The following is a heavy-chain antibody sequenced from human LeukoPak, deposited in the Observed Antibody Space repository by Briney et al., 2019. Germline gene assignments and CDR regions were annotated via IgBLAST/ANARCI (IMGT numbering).Heavy chain of an antibody. CDR1: EFTFNNYC. CDR2: ISGSGSYI. V-gene: IGHV3-21*01. D-gene: IGHD3-16*02. J-gene: IGHJ4*02. CDR3: ARSLEKGDYVWGSFRSYYFDY. Sequence: GGSLRLSCAASEFTFNNYCMNWVRQAPGKGLEWVSSISGSGSYIYYTDSVKGRFTISRDNAKNSLYLQMNSLRAEDTAVYYCARSLEKGDYVWGSFRSYYFDYWGQGALVTVSS.